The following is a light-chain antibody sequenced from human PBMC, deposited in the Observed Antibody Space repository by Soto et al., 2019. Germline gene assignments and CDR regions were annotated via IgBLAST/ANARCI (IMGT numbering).Light chain of an antibody. Sequence: DIQMTQSPSSLSASVGDRVTITCRASQSISSYLNWYQQKPGKAPKLLIYAASSLQSGVPSRFSGSVSGTDFTLTISSLQPEDFATYYCQQSYSTSFGQGTKVEIK. J-gene: IGKJ1*01. CDR3: QQSYSTS. CDR1: QSISSY. CDR2: AAS. V-gene: IGKV1-39*01.